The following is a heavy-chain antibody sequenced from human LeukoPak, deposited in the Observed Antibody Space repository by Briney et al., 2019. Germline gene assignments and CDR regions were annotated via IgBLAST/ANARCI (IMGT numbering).Heavy chain of an antibody. V-gene: IGHV3-21*01. CDR3: ARPLDGLVNFDY. J-gene: IGHJ4*02. CDR2: ISSSNRYI. Sequence: GGSLRLSCAASGFTFSSYSMNWVRQAPGKGLDGVSFISSSNRYIYYADSVKGRFTIPRHNAKNSLYLQMNTLRAEDTAVYYCARPLDGLVNFDYWGQGTLVTVSS. CDR1: GFTFSSYS. D-gene: IGHD6-19*01.